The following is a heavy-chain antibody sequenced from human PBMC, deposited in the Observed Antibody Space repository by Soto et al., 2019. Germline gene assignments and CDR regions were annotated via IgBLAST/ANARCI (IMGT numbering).Heavy chain of an antibody. D-gene: IGHD6-13*01. Sequence: SVKVSCKASGGTFSSDAISWVRQAPGQGLEWMGGIIPIFGTANYAQKFQGRVTITADKSTSTAYMELSSLRSEDTAVYYCARDKGIAAAGDAFDIWGQGTMVTVSS. J-gene: IGHJ3*02. CDR1: GGTFSSDA. V-gene: IGHV1-69*06. CDR2: IIPIFGTA. CDR3: ARDKGIAAAGDAFDI.